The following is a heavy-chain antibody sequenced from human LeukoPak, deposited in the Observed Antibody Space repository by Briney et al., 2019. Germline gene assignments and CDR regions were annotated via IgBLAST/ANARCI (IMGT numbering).Heavy chain of an antibody. CDR2: IKQDGSQK. CDR3: AKNPMVRGVISTSYFDY. V-gene: IGHV3-7*01. Sequence: PGGSLRLSCAASGFTFSSYAMSWVRQAPGKGLEWVATIKQDGSQKYYADSVKGRFTISRDNSKNTLYLQMNSLRAEDTAVYYCAKNPMVRGVISTSYFDYWGQGTQVTVSS. D-gene: IGHD3-10*01. CDR1: GFTFSSYA. J-gene: IGHJ4*02.